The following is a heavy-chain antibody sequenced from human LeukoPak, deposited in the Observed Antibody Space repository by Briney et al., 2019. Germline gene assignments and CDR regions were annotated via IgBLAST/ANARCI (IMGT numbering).Heavy chain of an antibody. Sequence: GGSLRLSCAASGFTFSSYAMSWVRQAPGKGLEWVSAISGSGGSTYYADSVKGRFTISRDNSKNTLYLQMNSLRAEDTAVYYCAKAMRGGAWFGELYPSNWFDPWGQGTLVTVSS. CDR3: AKAMRGGAWFGELYPSNWFDP. V-gene: IGHV3-23*01. CDR2: ISGSGGST. J-gene: IGHJ5*02. CDR1: GFTFSSYA. D-gene: IGHD3-10*01.